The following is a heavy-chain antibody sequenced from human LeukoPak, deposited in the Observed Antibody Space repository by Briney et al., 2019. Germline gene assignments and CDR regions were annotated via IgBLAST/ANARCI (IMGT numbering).Heavy chain of an antibody. CDR3: ARVLWFGELVLVGFDP. Sequence: ASVKVSCKASGYTFTSYDINWVRQPTGQGLEWMGWMNPNSGNTGYAQKFQGRVTMTRKTSISTAYMELSSLRSEDTAVYYCARVLWFGELVLVGFDPWGQGTLVTVSS. J-gene: IGHJ5*02. CDR1: GYTFTSYD. D-gene: IGHD3-10*01. V-gene: IGHV1-8*01. CDR2: MNPNSGNT.